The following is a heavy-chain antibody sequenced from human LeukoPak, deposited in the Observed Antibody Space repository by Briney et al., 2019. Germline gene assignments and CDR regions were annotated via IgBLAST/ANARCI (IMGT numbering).Heavy chain of an antibody. CDR2: ISGSGGST. CDR3: AKLGSPDYYYYYYMDV. Sequence: GGSLRLSCAASGFTFSSYEMNWVRQAPGKGLEWVSAISGSGGSTYYADSVKGRFTISRDNSKNTLYLQMNSLRAEDTAVYYCAKLGSPDYYYYYYMDVWGKGTTVTISS. V-gene: IGHV3-23*01. CDR1: GFTFSSYE. D-gene: IGHD1-26*01. J-gene: IGHJ6*03.